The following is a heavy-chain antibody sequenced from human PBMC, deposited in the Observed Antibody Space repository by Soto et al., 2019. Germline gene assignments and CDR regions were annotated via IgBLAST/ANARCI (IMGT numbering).Heavy chain of an antibody. CDR2: IYYSGNT. D-gene: IGHD6-19*01. J-gene: IGHJ4*02. V-gene: IGHV4-31*11. CDR3: ASSRGVTGTRRPYYFHY. Sequence: SETLSLTCAVSGDSISSSGYYWSWIRQHPGKALEWIGYIYYSGNTFYHPSLKSRVSISLDASKNHLSLKLSTVTAADTAVYYCASSRGVTGTRRPYYFHYWGQGTLVTGSS. CDR1: GDSISSSGYY.